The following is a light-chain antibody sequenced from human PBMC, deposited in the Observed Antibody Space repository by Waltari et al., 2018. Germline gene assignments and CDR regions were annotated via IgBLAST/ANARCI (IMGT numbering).Light chain of an antibody. V-gene: IGKV3D-15*01. Sequence: EIVMTQSPATLSVSPGERATLSCRASQNIRNSLAWYQQKPGQAPRLLLSLASTRATGTPARFSGSGSGTQFSLTISSLQHEDFAIYYCQHHSTWPPTFGPGTRV. CDR1: QNIRNS. CDR2: LAS. CDR3: QHHSTWPPT. J-gene: IGKJ1*01.